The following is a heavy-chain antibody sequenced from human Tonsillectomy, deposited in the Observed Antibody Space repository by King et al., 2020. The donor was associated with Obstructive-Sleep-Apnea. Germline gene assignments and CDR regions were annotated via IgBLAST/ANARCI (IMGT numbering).Heavy chain of an antibody. CDR1: NGSISGSSYY. CDR2: IYYSGTT. J-gene: IGHJ5*02. D-gene: IGHD2-15*01. CDR3: TQSLRAARGWNWFDP. Sequence: QLQESGPGLVKPSETLSLTCTVSNGSISGSSYYWGWIRQPPEKGLEWIGSIYYSGTTHYNPSLKSRVTISVDTSKNQFSLKLSSVTAADTAVYYCTQSLRAARGWNWFDPWGQGTLVTVSS. V-gene: IGHV4-39*07.